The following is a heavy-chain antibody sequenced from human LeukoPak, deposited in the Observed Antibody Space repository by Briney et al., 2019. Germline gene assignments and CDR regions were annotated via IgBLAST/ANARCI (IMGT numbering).Heavy chain of an antibody. V-gene: IGHV1-2*06. D-gene: IGHD1-26*01. CDR3: ARETYNGRYYYFDY. CDR2: INPKSGGT. CDR1: GYTFIDYY. Sequence: GASVKVSCKASGYTFIDYYIHWVRQAPGQRLEWMGRINPKSGGTNHAQKFQGRVTMTRDTSISTAYMELSSLRSDDTAVYFCARETYNGRYYYFDYWGQGTLVTVSS. J-gene: IGHJ4*02.